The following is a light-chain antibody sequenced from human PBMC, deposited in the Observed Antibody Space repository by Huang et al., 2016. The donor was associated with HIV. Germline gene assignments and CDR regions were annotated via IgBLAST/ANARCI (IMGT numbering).Light chain of an antibody. CDR2: RAA. V-gene: IGKV3-11*01. CDR1: QNVTDS. CDR3: QERIQWPRLT. Sequence: EIVLTQSPATLSLSPGERATLSCRASQNVTDSLAWYRQKPGQAPSLLICRAANRATGTPARFSGSGSGTDFTLTISSLEPEDFAIYYCQERIQWPRLTFGGGTKVEIK. J-gene: IGKJ4*01.